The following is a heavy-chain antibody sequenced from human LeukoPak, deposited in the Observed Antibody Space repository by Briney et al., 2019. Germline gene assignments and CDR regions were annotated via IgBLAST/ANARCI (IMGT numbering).Heavy chain of an antibody. CDR1: GFTFSSYS. D-gene: IGHD6-19*01. Sequence: GGSLRLSCAASGFTFSSYSLIWVRQAPGKGLEWVSTIDKTSYPTFYADSVKGRFTISRDNSKNTLYLQMNSLRTEDTAVYVCAKFEGATIPGWFNDYWGQGILVTVSS. V-gene: IGHV3-23*05. CDR3: AKFEGATIPGWFNDY. CDR2: IDKTSYPT. J-gene: IGHJ4*02.